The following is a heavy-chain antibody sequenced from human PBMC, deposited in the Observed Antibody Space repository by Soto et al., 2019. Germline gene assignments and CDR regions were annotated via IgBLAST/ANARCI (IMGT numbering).Heavy chain of an antibody. CDR2: IKTKPDDGTI. CDR1: GLIFSDVW. Sequence: GGSLRLSCAASGLIFSDVWMTWVRQAPGKGLEWVGRIKTKPDDGTIDYAAPVRGRFTISRDDSKNTLYLQMTSLTPDDTGVYYCTTSNLGVDFWGPGTLVTVSS. J-gene: IGHJ4*02. V-gene: IGHV3-15*01. CDR3: TTSNLGVDF. D-gene: IGHD1-1*01.